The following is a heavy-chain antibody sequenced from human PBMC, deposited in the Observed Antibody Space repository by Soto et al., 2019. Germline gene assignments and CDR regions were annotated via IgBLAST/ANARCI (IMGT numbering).Heavy chain of an antibody. CDR1: GYTFTSYC. J-gene: IGHJ6*02. Sequence: ASVKVSCKASGYTFTSYCISWVRQAPGQGLEWMGWISAYNGNTNYAQKLQGRVTMTTDTSTSTAYMELRSLRSDDTAVYYCASSAYXSGYYYSYYYYYYGMDVWGQGTTVTVSS. D-gene: IGHD3-22*01. V-gene: IGHV1-18*04. CDR2: ISAYNGNT. CDR3: ASSAYXSGYYYSYYYYYYGMDV.